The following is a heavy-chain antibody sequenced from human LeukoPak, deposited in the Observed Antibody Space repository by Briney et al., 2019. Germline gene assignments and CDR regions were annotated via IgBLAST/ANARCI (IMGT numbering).Heavy chain of an antibody. V-gene: IGHV4-30-2*01. J-gene: IGHJ1*01. CDR3: ARGAYGDTGIVWFQH. D-gene: IGHD3-10*01. CDR1: GGSISSGGYS. Sequence: SETLSLTCAVSGGSISSGGYSWSWIRQPPGKGLEWIGYIYHSGSTYYNPSLKSRVTISVDRSKNQFSLKLSSVTAADTAVYYCARGAYGDTGIVWFQHWGQGTLVTVSS. CDR2: IYHSGST.